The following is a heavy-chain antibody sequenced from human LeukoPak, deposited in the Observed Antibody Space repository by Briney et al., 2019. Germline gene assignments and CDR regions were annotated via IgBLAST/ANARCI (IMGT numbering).Heavy chain of an antibody. CDR3: ARVGATVDY. J-gene: IGHJ4*02. D-gene: IGHD1-26*01. CDR2: INHSGST. V-gene: IGHV4-34*01. Sequence: SENLSLTCAVYGGSFSGYYWSWIRQPPGKGLEWIGEINHSGSTNYNPSLKSRVTISVDTSKNQFSLKLSSVTAADTAVYYCARVGATVDYWGQGTLVTVSS. CDR1: GGSFSGYY.